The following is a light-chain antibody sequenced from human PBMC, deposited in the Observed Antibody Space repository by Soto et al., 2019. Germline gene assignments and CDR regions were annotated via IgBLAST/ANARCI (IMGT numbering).Light chain of an antibody. V-gene: IGKV3-20*01. Sequence: EIVLTQSPGTLSLSPGERATLSCRASQRVDSSFLAWYQQKPGQAPRLLIYGASSRATGIPDRFSGIGSGTDFTLTISRLEPEDFAVYCCHQYGSSSPITFGQGTRLEIK. J-gene: IGKJ5*01. CDR2: GAS. CDR3: HQYGSSSPIT. CDR1: QRVDSSF.